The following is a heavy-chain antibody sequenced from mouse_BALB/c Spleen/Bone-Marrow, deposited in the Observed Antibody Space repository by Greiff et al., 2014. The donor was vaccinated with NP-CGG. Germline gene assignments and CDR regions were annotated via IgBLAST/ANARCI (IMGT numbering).Heavy chain of an antibody. Sequence: QVQLQQSGAELVRPGASVKLSCKASGYTFTSYWMNWVKQRPEQGLGWIGRIDPYDSDTHYNQKFKDKAILTVDKSSGTAYMQRSSLTSEDSAVYECARGRDYDVFAYWGQGTLVTVSA. D-gene: IGHD2-4*01. V-gene: IGHV1-74*01. CDR3: ARGRDYDVFAY. CDR2: IDPYDSDT. J-gene: IGHJ3*01. CDR1: GYTFTSYW.